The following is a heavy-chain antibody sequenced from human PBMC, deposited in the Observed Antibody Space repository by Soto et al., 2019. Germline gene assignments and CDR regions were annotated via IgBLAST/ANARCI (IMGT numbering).Heavy chain of an antibody. J-gene: IGHJ3*02. CDR2: INPATGAA. V-gene: IGHV1-2*02. CDR1: GYPVTAYY. D-gene: IGHD3-3*01. Sequence: QLHLVQSGAVVKKPGASVTVSCSASGYPVTAYYMHWVRQAPGRGLEWMGGINPATGAAKYTQTFQGRVTMTRDTSTSTVLMELSGLTSEDTAVFYGARGGGVGVAGSAAFDMWGQGTLVTVSS. CDR3: ARGGGVGVAGSAAFDM.